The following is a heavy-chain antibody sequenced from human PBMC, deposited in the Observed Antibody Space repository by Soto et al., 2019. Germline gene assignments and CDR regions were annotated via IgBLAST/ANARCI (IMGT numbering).Heavy chain of an antibody. CDR2: MNPNSGNT. J-gene: IGHJ5*02. Sequence: VASVKVSCKASGYTFTSYGISWGRQAPGQGLEWMGWMNPNSGNTGYAQKFQGRVTMTRNTSISTAYMELSSLRSEDTAVYYCARVQQLGWFAPWAQGTLVPVSS. CDR1: GYTFTSYG. D-gene: IGHD6-6*01. CDR3: ARVQQLGWFAP. V-gene: IGHV1-8*02.